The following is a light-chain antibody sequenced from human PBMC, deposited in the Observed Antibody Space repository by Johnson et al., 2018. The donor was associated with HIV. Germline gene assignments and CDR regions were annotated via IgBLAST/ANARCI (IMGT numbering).Light chain of an antibody. Sequence: QSVLTQSPSVSAAPGQKVTISCSGSSSNIGNNYVSWYQQLPGTAPKLLIYDNNKRPSGIPDRFSGSKSGTSATLGITGLQTGDEADYYCGTWDSSLSEGVFGTVTKVTVL. CDR3: GTWDSSLSEGV. J-gene: IGLJ1*01. CDR2: DNN. V-gene: IGLV1-51*01. CDR1: SSNIGNNY.